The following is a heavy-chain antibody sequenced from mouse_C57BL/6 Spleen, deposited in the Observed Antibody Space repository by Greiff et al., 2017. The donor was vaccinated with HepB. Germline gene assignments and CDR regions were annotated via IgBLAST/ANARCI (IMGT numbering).Heavy chain of an antibody. V-gene: IGHV1-64*01. CDR2: IHPNSGST. CDR3: ANYGSSFAY. Sequence: VQLQQPGAELVKPGASVKLSCKASGYTFTSYWMHWVKQRPGQGLEWIGMIHPNSGSTNYNEKLKSKATLTVDKSSSTAYMQLSSLTSEDSAVYYCANYGSSFAYWGQGTLVTVSA. J-gene: IGHJ3*01. D-gene: IGHD1-1*01. CDR1: GYTFTSYW.